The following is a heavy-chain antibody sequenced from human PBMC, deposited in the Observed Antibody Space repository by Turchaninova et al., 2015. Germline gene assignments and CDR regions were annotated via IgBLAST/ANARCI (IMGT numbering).Heavy chain of an antibody. CDR2: IGSSGSTI. Sequence: EVQLVESGGGLVQPGGSLGLSCAASGFTFSSFEMNWVSKGPGRGLEWVSYIGSSGSTIYYADSGKGRFTISRDNAKNSRYLQMNSLRAEDTAVYYCVRDSGYVDFDYWGQGTLVTVSS. CDR3: VRDSGYVDFDY. CDR1: GFTFSSFE. D-gene: IGHD5-12*01. V-gene: IGHV3-48*03. J-gene: IGHJ4*02.